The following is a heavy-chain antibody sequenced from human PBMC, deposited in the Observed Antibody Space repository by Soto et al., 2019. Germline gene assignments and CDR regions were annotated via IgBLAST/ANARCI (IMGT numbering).Heavy chain of an antibody. CDR2: IYPGDSDT. V-gene: IGHV5-51*01. D-gene: IGHD3-22*01. Sequence: GESLKISCKGSGYSFTSYWIGWVRQMPGKGLEWMGIIYPGDSDTRYSPSFQGQVTISADKSISTAYLQWSSLKASDTAMYYCARRGYYDSSGHLYYYYGMDVWGQGTTVTVS. J-gene: IGHJ6*02. CDR1: GYSFTSYW. CDR3: ARRGYYDSSGHLYYYYGMDV.